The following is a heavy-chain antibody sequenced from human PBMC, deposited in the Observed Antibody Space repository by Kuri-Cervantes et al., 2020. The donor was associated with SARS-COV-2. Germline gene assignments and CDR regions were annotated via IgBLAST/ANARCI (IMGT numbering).Heavy chain of an antibody. CDR2: ISYDGSNK. V-gene: IGHV3-30*03. CDR3: ARDRITMVRGGYYYYYGMDV. Sequence: GESLKISCAASGFTFSSYGMHWVRQAPGKGLEWVAVISYDGSNKYYADSVKGRFTISRDNSKNTLYLQMNSLRAEDTAVYYCARDRITMVRGGYYYYYGMDVWGQGTTVTVSS. CDR1: GFTFSSYG. J-gene: IGHJ6*02. D-gene: IGHD3-10*01.